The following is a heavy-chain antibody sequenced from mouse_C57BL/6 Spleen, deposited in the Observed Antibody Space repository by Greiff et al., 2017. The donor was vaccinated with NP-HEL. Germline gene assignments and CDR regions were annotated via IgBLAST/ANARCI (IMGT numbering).Heavy chain of an antibody. J-gene: IGHJ4*01. D-gene: IGHD3-1*01. Sequence: VKVVESGPELVKPGASVKISCKASGYAFSSSWMNWVKQRPGKGLEWIGRIYPGDGDTNYNGKFKGKATLTADKSSSTAYMQLSSLTSEDSAVDCSERAPSRLGYYAMDDWGQGTSVTVSS. V-gene: IGHV1-82*01. CDR2: IYPGDGDT. CDR3: ERAPSRLGYYAMDD. CDR1: GYAFSSSW.